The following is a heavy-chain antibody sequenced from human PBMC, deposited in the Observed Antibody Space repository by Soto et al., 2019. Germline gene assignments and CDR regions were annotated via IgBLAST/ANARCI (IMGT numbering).Heavy chain of an antibody. CDR1: GFTFSSYA. CDR3: ARDTFYVGATYYFDY. V-gene: IGHV3-30-3*01. J-gene: IGHJ4*02. Sequence: GGSLRLSCAASGFTFSSYAMHWVRQAPGKGLEWVAVISYDGSNKYYADSVKGRFTISRDNSKNTLYLQMNSLRAEDTAVYYCARDTFYVGATYYFDYWGQGTLVTVSS. CDR2: ISYDGSNK. D-gene: IGHD1-26*01.